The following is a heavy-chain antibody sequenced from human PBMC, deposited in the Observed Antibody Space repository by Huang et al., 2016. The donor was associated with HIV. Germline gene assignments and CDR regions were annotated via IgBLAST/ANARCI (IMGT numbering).Heavy chain of an antibody. CDR3: ARHGRVAGHYYNNMDV. CDR2: IYYSWNT. Sequence: LQLQESGPGLVTSSETLSLICTVSGGSISSSSYYWGWIRQPPGKGPEWFGSIYYSWNTYYNPPLKSRVTISVDTSKNQFSLKVNSVTAADTAVYYCARHGRVAGHYYNNMDVWGRGTTVTVSS. J-gene: IGHJ6*02. CDR1: GGSISSSSYY. D-gene: IGHD6-19*01. V-gene: IGHV4-39*01.